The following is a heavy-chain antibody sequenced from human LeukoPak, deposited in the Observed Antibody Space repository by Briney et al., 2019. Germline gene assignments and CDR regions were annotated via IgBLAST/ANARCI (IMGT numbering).Heavy chain of an antibody. V-gene: IGHV1-8*03. CDR1: GYTFTSYD. Sequence: ASVKVSCKASGYTFTSYDINWVRQATGQGLEWMGWMNPNSGNTGYAQKFQGRVTITRNTSISTAYMELSSLRSEDTAVYYCAGPTLVLRYFDYWGQGTLVTVSS. J-gene: IGHJ4*02. CDR2: MNPNSGNT. CDR3: AGPTLVLRYFDY. D-gene: IGHD6-13*01.